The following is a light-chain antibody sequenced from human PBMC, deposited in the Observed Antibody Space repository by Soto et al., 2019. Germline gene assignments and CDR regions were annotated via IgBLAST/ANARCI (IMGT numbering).Light chain of an antibody. J-gene: IGLJ1*01. CDR2: EVS. CDR3: CSYAGNKIHYV. CDR1: SSDVGNFNL. V-gene: IGLV2-23*02. Sequence: QSALTQPASVSGSPGRSITIDCAGTSSDVGNFNLVSWYQHHPGKAPKLMIFEVSKRPSGVSNRYSGSKSGNTASLTISGLQAEDEADYYCCSYAGNKIHYVFGTGTKVTVL.